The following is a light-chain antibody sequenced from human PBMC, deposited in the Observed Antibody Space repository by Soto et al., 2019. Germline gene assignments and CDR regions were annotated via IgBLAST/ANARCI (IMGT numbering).Light chain of an antibody. CDR3: QQYNNWPPWT. CDR1: QRVAGS. V-gene: IGKV3D-15*01. J-gene: IGKJ1*01. CDR2: DIS. Sequence: EFVLTQSPAPLSLSPGERAILSCRASQRVAGSFVWYKQKHGQAPTLLIYDISTRAPAIPARSSGSGSRTELTLTISSLQSEDFAVYSRQQYNNWPPWTCGQGTKVDIK.